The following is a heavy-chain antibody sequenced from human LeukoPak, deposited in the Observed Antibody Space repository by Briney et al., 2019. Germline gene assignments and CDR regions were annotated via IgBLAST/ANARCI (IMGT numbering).Heavy chain of an antibody. CDR2: IIPIFGTA. CDR1: GGTFSSYA. CDR3: ARDSTSFNDAFDI. V-gene: IGHV1-69*13. Sequence: SVKVSCKASGGTFSSYAISWVRQAPGQGLEWMGGIIPIFGTANYAQKFQGRVTITADESTNTAYMELSSLRSEDTAVYYCARDSTSFNDAFDIWGQGTMVTVSS. D-gene: IGHD2-2*01. J-gene: IGHJ3*02.